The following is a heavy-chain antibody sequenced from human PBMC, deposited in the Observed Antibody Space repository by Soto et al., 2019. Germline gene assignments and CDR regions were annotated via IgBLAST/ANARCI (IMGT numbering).Heavy chain of an antibody. D-gene: IGHD3-10*01. V-gene: IGHV3-23*01. CDR3: AKDPGGSMVRGVITDY. Sequence: VGSLRLSCAASGFTFSSYAMSWVRQAPGKGLEWVSAISGSGGSTYYADSVKGRFTISRDNSKNTLYLQMNSLRAEDTAVYYCAKDPGGSMVRGVITDYWGQGTLVTVSS. CDR1: GFTFSSYA. CDR2: ISGSGGST. J-gene: IGHJ4*02.